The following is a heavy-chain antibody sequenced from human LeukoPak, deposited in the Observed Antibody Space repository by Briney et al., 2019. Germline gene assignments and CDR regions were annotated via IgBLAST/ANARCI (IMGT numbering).Heavy chain of an antibody. Sequence: GRSLRLSCAASGFTFSTYAIHWVRQAPGKGLEWVAVIWYDGSEQYYADSVKGRFIISRDNSKSTSDLQMNSLRAEDTAVYYCAREGDSRWGELSPWGQGTLLTVSA. V-gene: IGHV3-33*01. D-gene: IGHD3-16*02. CDR2: IWYDGSEQ. J-gene: IGHJ1*01. CDR3: AREGDSRWGELSP. CDR1: GFTFSTYA.